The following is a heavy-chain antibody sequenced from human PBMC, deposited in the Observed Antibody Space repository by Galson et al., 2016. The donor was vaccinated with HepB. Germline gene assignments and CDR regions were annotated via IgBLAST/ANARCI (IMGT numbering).Heavy chain of an antibody. J-gene: IGHJ6*02. CDR2: TSFDGSER. V-gene: IGHV3-30*18. CDR3: AKDLFHDFWSGFPPYYYYGVDV. Sequence: SLRLSCAASGFTFSRHGFHWVRQAPGKGLEWVAMTSFDGSERYYADSVKGRFTTSRDNSKNMLFLEMNSLRPEDTAVYYCAKDLFHDFWSGFPPYYYYGVDVWGQGTTVAVSS. CDR1: GFTFSRHG. D-gene: IGHD3-3*01.